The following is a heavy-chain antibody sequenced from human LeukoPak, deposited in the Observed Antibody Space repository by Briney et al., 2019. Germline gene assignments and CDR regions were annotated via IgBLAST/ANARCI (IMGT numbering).Heavy chain of an antibody. CDR3: TTGSYYDFWSGYFDGSGSYPFDY. Sequence: PGGSLRLSCAASGFTFSNARMNWVRQAPGKGLEWVGRIKSKTDGGTTDYAAPVKGRFTISRDDSKNTLYLQMNSLKTEDTAVYYCTTGSYYDFWSGYFDGSGSYPFDYWGQGTWSPSPQ. D-gene: IGHD3-3*01. CDR1: GFTFSNAR. CDR2: IKSKTDGGTT. J-gene: IGHJ4*02. V-gene: IGHV3-15*07.